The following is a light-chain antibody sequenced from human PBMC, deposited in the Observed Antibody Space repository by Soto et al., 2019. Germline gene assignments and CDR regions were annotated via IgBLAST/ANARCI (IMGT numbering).Light chain of an antibody. Sequence: ERVMAQSPATLAVCAGEGATLSCRASQSVSSKLAWYQQKPGQAPRLLIYGASTRATGIPARFSGSGSGTEFTLIISSLQSEDSAVYYCQQYNSWLWTFGQGTKVDIK. CDR3: QQYNSWLWT. CDR1: QSVSSK. V-gene: IGKV3-15*01. J-gene: IGKJ1*01. CDR2: GAS.